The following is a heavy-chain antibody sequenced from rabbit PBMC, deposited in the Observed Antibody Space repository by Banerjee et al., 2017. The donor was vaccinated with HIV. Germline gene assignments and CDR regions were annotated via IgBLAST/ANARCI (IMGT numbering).Heavy chain of an antibody. CDR2: IEPVFGST. V-gene: IGHV1S43*01. CDR1: GFSFSSTYY. Sequence: QEQLVESGGGLVQPEGSLTLTCTASGFSFSSTYYMCWVRQAPGKGLEWIGYIEPVFGSTGYASWVNGRFTISSHNAQNTLYLQLNSLTAADTATYFCARDLGGVIGWNFNLWGPGTLVTVS. CDR3: ARDLGGVIGWNFNL. D-gene: IGHD1-1*01. J-gene: IGHJ4*01.